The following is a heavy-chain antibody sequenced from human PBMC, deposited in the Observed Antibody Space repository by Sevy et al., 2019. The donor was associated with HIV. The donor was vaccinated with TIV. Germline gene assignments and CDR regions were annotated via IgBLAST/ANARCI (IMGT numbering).Heavy chain of an antibody. Sequence: GGSLRLSCAASGFNFSNYAMHWVRQAPGKGLEWVALIWYDGSNKNYADSNSMKGRFTISRDNSKNTLYLQMNNLRAGDTAFYYCAKDINRGCDGVNCYSYYYYFYGLDVWGQGTTVTVSS. D-gene: IGHD2-21*01. CDR1: GFNFSNYA. CDR3: AKDINRGCDGVNCYSYYYYFYGLDV. CDR2: IWYDGSNK. J-gene: IGHJ6*02. V-gene: IGHV3-33*06.